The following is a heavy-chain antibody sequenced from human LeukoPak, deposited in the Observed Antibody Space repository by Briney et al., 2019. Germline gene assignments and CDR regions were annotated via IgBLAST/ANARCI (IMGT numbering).Heavy chain of an antibody. J-gene: IGHJ3*02. V-gene: IGHV3-9*03. CDR3: AKDISHQSQDAFDI. CDR1: GFTFDDYA. D-gene: IGHD2-2*01. Sequence: GGSLRLSCAASGFTFDDYAMHWVRQAPGKGLEWVSGISWNSGSIGYADSVKGRFTISRDNAKNSLYLQMNSLRAEDMALYYCAKDISHQSQDAFDIWGRGTMVTVSS. CDR2: ISWNSGSI.